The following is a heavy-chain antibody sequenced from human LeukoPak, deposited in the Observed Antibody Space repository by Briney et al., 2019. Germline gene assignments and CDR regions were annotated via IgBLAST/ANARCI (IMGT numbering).Heavy chain of an antibody. D-gene: IGHD6-19*01. CDR1: GFTFSSYG. CDR2: ISYDGSNK. CDR3: AKDREQWLVLGGYFQH. Sequence: GGSLRLSCAASGFTFSSYGMHWVRQAPGKGLEWVAVISYDGSNKYYADSVKGRFTISRDNSKNTLYLQMNSLRAEDTAVYYCAKDREQWLVLGGYFQHWGQGTLVTVSS. V-gene: IGHV3-30*18. J-gene: IGHJ1*01.